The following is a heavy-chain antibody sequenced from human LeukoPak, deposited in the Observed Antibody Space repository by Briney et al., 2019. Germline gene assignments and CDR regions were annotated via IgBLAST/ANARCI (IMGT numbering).Heavy chain of an antibody. CDR1: GGSISSSN. CDR3: AKVPIRAYCGGDCGYYFDY. V-gene: IGHV3-23*01. CDR2: ISGSGGST. J-gene: IGHJ4*02. D-gene: IGHD2-21*02. Sequence: ETLSLTCAVSGGSISSSNWWSWVRQPPGKGLEWVSAISGSGGSTYYADSVKGRFTISRDNSKNTLYLQMNSLRAEDTAVYYCAKVPIRAYCGGDCGYYFDYWGQGTLVTVSS.